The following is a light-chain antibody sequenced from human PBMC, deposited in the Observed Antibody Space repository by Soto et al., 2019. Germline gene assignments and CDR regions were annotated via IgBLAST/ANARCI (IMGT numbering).Light chain of an antibody. CDR2: GAS. CDR3: QQYVTSSPRT. Sequence: EIVLTQSPGTLSLSPGERATLSCRASQTVSSSYLAWYQQKPGQAPRLLIYGASTRATGIPGRFSGSASGTDFTLTISRLEPEDFAVYYCQQYVTSSPRTFGQGTKVEIK. J-gene: IGKJ1*01. CDR1: QTVSSSY. V-gene: IGKV3-20*01.